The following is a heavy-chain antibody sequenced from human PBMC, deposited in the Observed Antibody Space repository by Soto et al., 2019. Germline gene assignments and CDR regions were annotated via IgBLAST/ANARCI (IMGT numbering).Heavy chain of an antibody. V-gene: IGHV3-23*01. D-gene: IGHD2-15*01. CDR3: AKGEYCSGGSCYSLGAFDI. Sequence: GGSLRLSCAASGFTFSSYAMSWVRQAPGKGLEWVSAISGSGGSTYYADSVKGRFTISRDNSKNTLYLQMNSLRAEDTAVYYCAKGEYCSGGSCYSLGAFDILGQGTMVTVSS. CDR1: GFTFSSYA. CDR2: ISGSGGST. J-gene: IGHJ3*02.